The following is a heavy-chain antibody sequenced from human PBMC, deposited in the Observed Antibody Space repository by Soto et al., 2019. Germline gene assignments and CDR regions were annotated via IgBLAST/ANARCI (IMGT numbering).Heavy chain of an antibody. CDR1: GFTVSSNY. J-gene: IGHJ4*02. D-gene: IGHD3-16*01. V-gene: IGHV3-66*01. Sequence: GGSLRLSCAASGFTVSSNYMSWVRQAPGKGLEWVSVIYSGGSTYYADSVKGRFTISRDNSKNTLYLQMNSLRAEDTAVYYCARETMITFGGPTGVDWGQGTLVTVSS. CDR3: ARETMITFGGPTGVD. CDR2: IYSGGST.